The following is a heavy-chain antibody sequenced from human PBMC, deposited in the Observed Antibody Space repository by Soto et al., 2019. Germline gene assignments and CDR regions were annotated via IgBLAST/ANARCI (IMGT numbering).Heavy chain of an antibody. Sequence: KPSETLSLTCTVSGGSISSGGYYWSWIRQHPGKGLEWIGYIYYSGSTYYNPSLKSRVTISVDTSKNQFSLKLSSVTAADTAVYYCARDIWKDGSGSYYDYYYYGMDVWGQGTTVTVSS. CDR2: IYYSGST. V-gene: IGHV4-31*03. CDR1: GGSISSGGYY. CDR3: ARDIWKDGSGSYYDYYYYGMDV. J-gene: IGHJ6*02. D-gene: IGHD3-10*01.